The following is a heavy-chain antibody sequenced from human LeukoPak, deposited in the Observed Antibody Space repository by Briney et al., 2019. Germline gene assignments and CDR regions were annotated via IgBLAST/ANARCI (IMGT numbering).Heavy chain of an antibody. V-gene: IGHV1-46*01. Sequence: ASVKVSCKASGYTFTSYYMHCVRQAPGQGLEWMGIINPSGGSTSYAQKFQGRVTMTRDTSTSTVYMGLSSLRSEDTAVYYCASGGITIFGVDHYGMDVWGQGTTVTVSS. CDR2: INPSGGST. D-gene: IGHD3-3*01. CDR1: GYTFTSYY. J-gene: IGHJ6*02. CDR3: ASGGITIFGVDHYGMDV.